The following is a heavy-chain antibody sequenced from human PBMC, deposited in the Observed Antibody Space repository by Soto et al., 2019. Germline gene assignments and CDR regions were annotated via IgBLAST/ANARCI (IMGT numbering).Heavy chain of an antibody. D-gene: IGHD2-2*02. CDR3: ARRAIPASTKGGAFDS. V-gene: IGHV3-23*01. CDR1: GFSFNNYV. CDR2: VSPTGDST. J-gene: IGHJ3*01. Sequence: VQLLESGGDLVQPGGSLRLSCSSSGFSFNNYVMNWVRQASGKGLEWVSTVSPTGDSTFYADSVKGLFTISRDNSKNSLYLALNSLRAEDVAVSYCARRAIPASTKGGAFDSWGQGTTVTVSS.